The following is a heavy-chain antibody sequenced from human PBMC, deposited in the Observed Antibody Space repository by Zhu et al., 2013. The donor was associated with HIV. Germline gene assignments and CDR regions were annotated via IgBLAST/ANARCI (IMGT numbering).Heavy chain of an antibody. CDR3: VTDGGKRRLYSNGWYSGPYFQH. CDR2: ISADNGDI. V-gene: IGHV1-18*04. CDR1: GHTLRDYN. J-gene: IGHJ1*01. D-gene: IGHD6-19*01. Sequence: QVQLVQSGAEVKKPRASVRVSCKASGHTLRDYNINWVRQAPGQGLEWMGWISADNGDIKYAQNFQGRVSMTTDTSTSNAYMELRSLRPDDTAVYFCVTDGGKRRLYSNGWYSGPYFQHWGQGSLVTVSS.